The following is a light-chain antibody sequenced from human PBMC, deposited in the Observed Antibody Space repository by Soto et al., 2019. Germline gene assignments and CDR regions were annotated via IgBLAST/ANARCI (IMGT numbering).Light chain of an antibody. CDR3: LQAYDYPWT. CDR2: GAS. Sequence: AIQMTQSPSSLSASVGDRVTITCRASQGIRNDLGWYQQKPGEAPKLLIYGASTLQGGVPSRFSGSGSVTDFTLTISSLQPEDFATYYCLQAYDYPWTFGQGTKVEIK. V-gene: IGKV1-6*01. J-gene: IGKJ1*01. CDR1: QGIRND.